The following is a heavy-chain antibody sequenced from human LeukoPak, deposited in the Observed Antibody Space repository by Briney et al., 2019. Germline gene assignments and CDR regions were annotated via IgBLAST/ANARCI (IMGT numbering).Heavy chain of an antibody. CDR2: IYYSGST. D-gene: IGHD3-3*01. V-gene: IGHV4-39*07. Sequence: SETLSLTCTVSGGSISSSSYYWGWIRQPPGKGLEWIGSIYYSGSTYYNPSLKSRVTISVDTSKNQFSLKLSSVTAADTAVYYCARDRITIFGVVIFLNWFDPWGQGTLVTVSS. CDR3: ARDRITIFGVVIFLNWFDP. CDR1: GGSISSSSYY. J-gene: IGHJ5*02.